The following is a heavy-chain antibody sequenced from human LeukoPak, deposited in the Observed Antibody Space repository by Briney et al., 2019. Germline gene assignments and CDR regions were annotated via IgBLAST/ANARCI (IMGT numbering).Heavy chain of an antibody. CDR1: VFTYISYW. Sequence: GWSLRLSCPFSVFTYISYWMHWVRPPPARGLVWVSRINSDGSSTSYAASGKGRFTTSRDNAKNTLYLQMNSLRAEDTAVYYYARDPTVITPYWYFDLWGRGTLVTVSS. D-gene: IGHD4-23*01. CDR3: ARDPTVITPYWYFDL. J-gene: IGHJ2*01. V-gene: IGHV3-74*01. CDR2: INSDGSST.